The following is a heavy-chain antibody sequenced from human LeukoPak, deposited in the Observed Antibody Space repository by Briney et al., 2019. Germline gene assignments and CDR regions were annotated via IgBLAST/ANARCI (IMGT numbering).Heavy chain of an antibody. J-gene: IGHJ4*02. CDR3: ARDNRLWIAVPGTPSGY. D-gene: IGHD6-19*01. CDR2: INPNSGGT. CDR1: GYTFTGYY. V-gene: IGHV1-2*02. Sequence: GASVKVSCKASGYTFTGYYMHWVRQAPGQGLEWMGWINPNSGGTNYARKFQGRVTMTRDTSISTAYMELSRLRSDDTAVYYCARDNRLWIAVPGTPSGYWGQGTLVTVSS.